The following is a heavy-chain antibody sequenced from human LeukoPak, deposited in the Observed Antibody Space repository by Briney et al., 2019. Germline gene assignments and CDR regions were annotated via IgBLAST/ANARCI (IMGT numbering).Heavy chain of an antibody. V-gene: IGHV3-23*01. J-gene: IGHJ4*02. D-gene: IGHD3-10*01. CDR3: ARDILDYYGSGSYYDY. CDR2: ISGSGGST. Sequence: PGGSLRLSCAASGFTFSSYAMSWVRQAPGKGLEWVSAISGSGGSTYYADSVKGRFTISRDNSKNTLYLQMNSLRAEDTAVYYCARDILDYYGSGSYYDYWGQGTLVTVSS. CDR1: GFTFSSYA.